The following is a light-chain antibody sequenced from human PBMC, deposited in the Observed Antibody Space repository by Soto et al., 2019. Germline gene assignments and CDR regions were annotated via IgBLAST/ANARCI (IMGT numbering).Light chain of an antibody. CDR2: DVS. CDR3: SSYTSSSINYV. V-gene: IGLV2-14*01. J-gene: IGLJ1*01. Sequence: QSALTQPASVSGSPGQSITISCTGTSSDVGGYNYVSWYQQHPGKAPKLMIYDVSNRPSGVSNRFSGSKSGNTASLTISGLQAENDADYYCSSYTSSSINYVFGTGTKVTVL. CDR1: SSDVGGYNY.